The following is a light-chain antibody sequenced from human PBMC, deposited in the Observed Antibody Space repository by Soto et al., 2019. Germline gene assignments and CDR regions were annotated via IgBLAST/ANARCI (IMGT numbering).Light chain of an antibody. CDR1: TSDIGGYNY. V-gene: IGLV2-8*01. CDR2: EVN. Sequence: QSVLTQPPSASGSPGQSVAISCTGTTSDIGGYNYVSWYQQHPGKVPKLMIYEVNKRPSGVPDRFSGSKSGNTASLTVSGLQAEDEADYYCSSHGGNSPYVFGTGTKLTV. CDR3: SSHGGNSPYV. J-gene: IGLJ1*01.